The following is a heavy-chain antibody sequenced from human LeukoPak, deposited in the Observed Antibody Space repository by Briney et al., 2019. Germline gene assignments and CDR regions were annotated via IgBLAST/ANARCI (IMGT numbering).Heavy chain of an antibody. D-gene: IGHD1-1*01. V-gene: IGHV4-30-4*08. CDR1: GGSISSGDYY. CDR3: ARQGTSGPYWYFVL. J-gene: IGHJ2*01. CDR2: IYYSGST. Sequence: SETLSLTCTVSGGSISSGDYYWSWIRQPPGKGLEWIGYIYYSGSTYYNPSLKSRVTISVDTSKNQFSLKLSSVTAEDTAVYYCARQGTSGPYWYFVLWGRGTLVTVSS.